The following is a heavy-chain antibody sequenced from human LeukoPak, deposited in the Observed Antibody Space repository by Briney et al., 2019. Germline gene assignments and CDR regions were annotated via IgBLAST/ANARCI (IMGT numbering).Heavy chain of an antibody. CDR2: IYSSGST. CDR3: ASIVPGTSNYFDY. CDR1: GGSISSGGYY. D-gene: IGHD6-19*01. V-gene: IGHV4-31*03. Sequence: PSQTLSLTCIVSGGSISSGGYYWSWTRQHPGKGLEWIGYIYSSGSTYYNPSLKSRVTISVDTSKNQFSLKLSSVTAADTAVYYCASIVPGTSNYFDYWGQGTLVTVSS. J-gene: IGHJ4*02.